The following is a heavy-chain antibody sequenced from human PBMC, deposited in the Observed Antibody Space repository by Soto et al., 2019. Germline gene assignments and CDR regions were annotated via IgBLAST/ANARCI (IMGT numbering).Heavy chain of an antibody. CDR2: INHSGST. V-gene: IGHV4-34*01. D-gene: IGHD1-1*01. CDR3: ARGSTGIAYYYYYYGMDV. CDR1: GGSFSGYY. Sequence: SETLSLTCAVYGGSFSGYYWSWIRQPPGKGLEWIGEINHSGSTNYNPSLKSRVTISVDTSKNQFSLKLSSVTAADTAVYYCARGSTGIAYYYYYYGMDVWGQGTMVTVSS. J-gene: IGHJ6*02.